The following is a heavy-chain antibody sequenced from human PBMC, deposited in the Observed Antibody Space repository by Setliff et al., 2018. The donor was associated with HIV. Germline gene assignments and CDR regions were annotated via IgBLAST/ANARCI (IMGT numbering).Heavy chain of an antibody. J-gene: IGHJ5*02. Sequence: PSETLSLTCIVSGASISSDTWSWIRQPPGKGLQWIGFIYNSEMINYNPSLKSRVSMSLDTSKNQFSLKLTSVTAADTAVYYCARGGTSPNWFDPWGQGTLVTVSS. D-gene: IGHD1-26*01. V-gene: IGHV4-59*01. CDR2: IYNSEMI. CDR1: GASISSDT. CDR3: ARGGTSPNWFDP.